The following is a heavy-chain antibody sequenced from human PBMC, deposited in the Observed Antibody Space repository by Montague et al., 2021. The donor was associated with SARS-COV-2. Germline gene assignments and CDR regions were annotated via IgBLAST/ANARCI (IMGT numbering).Heavy chain of an antibody. V-gene: IGHV4-59*08. CDR2: IYYSGST. CDR1: GGSISSYY. CDR3: ARREWLCGHVDF. Sequence: SETLSLTCTVSGGSISSYYWSWIRQPPGKGLEWIGYIYYSGSTNYNPSLKSRVTISVDTSKNQFSLKLSSVTAADTAVYYCARREWLCGHVDFWGQGTLVTVSS. D-gene: IGHD3-3*01. J-gene: IGHJ4*02.